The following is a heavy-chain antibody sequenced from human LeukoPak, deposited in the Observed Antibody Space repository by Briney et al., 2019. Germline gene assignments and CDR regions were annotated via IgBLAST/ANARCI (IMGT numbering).Heavy chain of an antibody. CDR3: ARGRRSGYYYVPDAFDI. Sequence: SETLSLTCTVSGGSISGYYWSWIRQPPGKGLEWIGYIYYSGTTNYNPSLKSRVTISVDTSKNQFSLKLSSVTAADTAVYHCARGRRSGYYYVPDAFDIWGQGTMVTVSS. D-gene: IGHD3-22*01. V-gene: IGHV4-59*12. CDR2: IYYSGTT. CDR1: GGSISGYY. J-gene: IGHJ3*02.